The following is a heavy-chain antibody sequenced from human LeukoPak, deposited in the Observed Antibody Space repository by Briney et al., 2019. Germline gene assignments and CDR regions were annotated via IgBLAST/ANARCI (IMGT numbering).Heavy chain of an antibody. V-gene: IGHV3-66*01. CDR3: ARDPPAVAINTYG. CDR1: GFTFSNYG. Sequence: PGRSLRLSCAASGFTFSNYGMHWVRQAPGKGLEWVSLIYSGGDTHYADSVKGRFTISRDKSKNTLYLQMNSLRVEDTAVYYCARDPPAVAINTYGWGQGTLVTVSS. CDR2: IYSGGDT. J-gene: IGHJ4*02. D-gene: IGHD5-24*01.